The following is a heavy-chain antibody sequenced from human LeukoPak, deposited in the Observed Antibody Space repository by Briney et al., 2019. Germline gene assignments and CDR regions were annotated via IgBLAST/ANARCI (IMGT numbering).Heavy chain of an antibody. D-gene: IGHD4-17*01. CDR3: ARDAHYGDYPRGSDY. CDR2: IYYSGST. CDR1: GGSISSGGYS. V-gene: IGHV4-30-4*07. Sequence: PSQTLSLTCAVSGGSISSGGYSWSWIRQPPGKGLEWIGYIYYSGSTYYNPSLKSRVTISVDKSKNQFSLKLSSVTAADTAVYYCARDAHYGDYPRGSDYWGQGTLVTVSS. J-gene: IGHJ4*02.